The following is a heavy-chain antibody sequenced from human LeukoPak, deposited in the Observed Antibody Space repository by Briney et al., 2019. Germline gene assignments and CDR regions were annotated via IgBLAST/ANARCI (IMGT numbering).Heavy chain of an antibody. CDR3: ARDTRYGGIDY. V-gene: IGHV4-59*01. J-gene: IGHJ4*02. CDR2: IYYSGST. D-gene: IGHD4-23*01. Sequence: SETLSLTCTVSGGSISSYYWSWIRQPPGKGLEWIGYIYYSGSTNYNPSLKSRVTISVDTSKNQFSLKLSSVTAADTAVYYCARDTRYGGIDYWGQGTLVTVSS. CDR1: GGSISSYY.